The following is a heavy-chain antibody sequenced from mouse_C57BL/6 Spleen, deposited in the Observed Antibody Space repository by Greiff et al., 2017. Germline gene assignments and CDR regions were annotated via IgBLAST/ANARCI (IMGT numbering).Heavy chain of an antibody. D-gene: IGHD3-2*02. CDR3: ARTTAQAIYDYAMDY. V-gene: IGHV5-17*01. CDR1: GFTFSDYG. Sequence: VQLKESGGGLVKPGGSLKLSCAASGFTFSDYGMHWVRQAPEKGLEWVAYISSGSSTIYYADTVKGRFTISRDNAKNTLFLQMTSLRSEDTAMYYCARTTAQAIYDYAMDYWGQGTSVTVSS. J-gene: IGHJ4*01. CDR2: ISSGSSTI.